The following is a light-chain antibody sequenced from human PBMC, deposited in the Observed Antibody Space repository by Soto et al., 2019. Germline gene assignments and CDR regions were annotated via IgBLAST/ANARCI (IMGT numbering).Light chain of an antibody. J-gene: IGKJ2*01. CDR3: QQYGSLPYT. CDR1: QSVSSSY. CDR2: GVS. V-gene: IGKV3-20*01. Sequence: EIVLTQSPGTLSLSPGERATLSCRASQSVSSSYLAWYRQKPGQAPRLLIYGVSSRATGIPDRFSGGGSGTDFTLTISRLEPEDFAVYYCQQYGSLPYTFGQGTKLEIK.